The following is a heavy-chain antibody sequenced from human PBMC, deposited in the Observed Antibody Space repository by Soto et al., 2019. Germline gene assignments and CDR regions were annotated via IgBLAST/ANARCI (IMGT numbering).Heavy chain of an antibody. V-gene: IGHV1-18*01. CDR1: GYTFITYG. J-gene: IGHJ6*02. D-gene: IGHD6-6*01. Sequence: QVQLVQSGAEVKKPGALVKVSCKASGYTFITYGISWVRQAPGQGLEWMGWISSYNGNTNYAQKLTGRVPMTTDTSTTTAYMELRSLRSDDTAVYYCARDRPTSSIRARDYYYAMDVWGQGTTVTVSS. CDR3: ARDRPTSSIRARDYYYAMDV. CDR2: ISSYNGNT.